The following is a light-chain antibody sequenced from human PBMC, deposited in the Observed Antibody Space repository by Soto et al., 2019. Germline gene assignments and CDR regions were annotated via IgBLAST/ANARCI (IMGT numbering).Light chain of an antibody. CDR3: QPYHSFPHN. CDR1: PSISNW. CDR2: DAS. V-gene: IGKV1-5*01. J-gene: IGKJ2*01. Sequence: DIHMPQSPSTLSAYVGDRVTITCRASPSISNWLAWYQQKPGQAPKLLMYDASKLESGVPSRFSGSRSWTEFTLTISSLQPDDVASYYCQPYHSFPHNFGQGAKLESK.